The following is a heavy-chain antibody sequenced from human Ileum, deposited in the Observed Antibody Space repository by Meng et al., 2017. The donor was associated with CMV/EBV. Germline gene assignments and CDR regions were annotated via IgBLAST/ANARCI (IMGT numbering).Heavy chain of an antibody. D-gene: IGHD5-18*01. V-gene: IGHV4-59*01. CDR2: IYYSGST. J-gene: IGHJ4*02. Sequence: SETLSLTCTVSGGSISSYYWSWIRQPPGKGLEWIGYIYYSGSTNYNPSLKSRVTISVDTSKNQFSLRLSSVTAADTAVYYCARGGYSYGYKPSPFDYWGQGTLVTVSS. CDR3: ARGGYSYGYKPSPFDY. CDR1: GGSISSYY.